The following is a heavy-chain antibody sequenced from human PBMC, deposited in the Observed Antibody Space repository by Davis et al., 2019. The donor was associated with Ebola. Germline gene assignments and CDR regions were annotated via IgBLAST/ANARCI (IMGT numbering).Heavy chain of an antibody. CDR1: GFTFSNSP. Sequence: GGSLRLSCAGSGFTFSNSPMHWVRQAPGKGLEWVSTISASAGSTFYADSVNGRFTISRDNSQSTLYLQMNTLRAEDSALYYCAKDLGTSGVFDIWGQGTVVTVSS. D-gene: IGHD1-7*01. CDR3: AKDLGTSGVFDI. V-gene: IGHV3-23*01. CDR2: ISASAGST. J-gene: IGHJ3*02.